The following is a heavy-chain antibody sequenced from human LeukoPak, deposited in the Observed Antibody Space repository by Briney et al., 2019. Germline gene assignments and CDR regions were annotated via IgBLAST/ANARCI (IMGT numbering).Heavy chain of an antibody. D-gene: IGHD1-26*01. CDR1: GFTFDDYA. CDR2: ISWDGGST. CDR3: AKDRYSGSLDAFDI. Sequence: PGGSLRLSCAASGFTFDDYAMHWVRQAPGKGLGWVSLISWDGGSTYYADSVKGRFTISRDNSKNSLYLQMNGLRAEDTALYYCAKDRYSGSLDAFDIWGQGTMVTVSS. J-gene: IGHJ3*02. V-gene: IGHV3-43D*03.